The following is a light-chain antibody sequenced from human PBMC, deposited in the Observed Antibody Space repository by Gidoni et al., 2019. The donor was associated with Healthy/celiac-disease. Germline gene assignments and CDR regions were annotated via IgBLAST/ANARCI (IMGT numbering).Light chain of an antibody. CDR1: QDISNY. CDR2: DAS. CDR3: QQYDNLPMYT. Sequence: DLPMTPSPSSLSASVGDRVTITCQASQDISNYLNWYQQKPGKAPKLLIYDASNLETGVPSRFSGSGSGTDFTFTISSLQPEDIATYYCQQYDNLPMYTFGQGTKLEIK. J-gene: IGKJ2*01. V-gene: IGKV1-33*01.